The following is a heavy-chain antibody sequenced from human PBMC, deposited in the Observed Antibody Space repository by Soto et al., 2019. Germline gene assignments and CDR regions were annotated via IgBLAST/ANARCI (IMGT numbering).Heavy chain of an antibody. V-gene: IGHV3-23*01. CDR3: AKSPGMYYYDSSGYYHYDY. Sequence: PGGSLRLSCAASGFTFSSYDMHWVRQAPGEGLEWVSAISGSGVSTYYADSVKGRFTISRDNSKNTLYLQMNSLRAEDTAVYYCAKSPGMYYYDSSGYYHYDYWGQGTLVTVSS. CDR2: ISGSGVST. CDR1: GFTFSSYD. J-gene: IGHJ4*02. D-gene: IGHD3-22*01.